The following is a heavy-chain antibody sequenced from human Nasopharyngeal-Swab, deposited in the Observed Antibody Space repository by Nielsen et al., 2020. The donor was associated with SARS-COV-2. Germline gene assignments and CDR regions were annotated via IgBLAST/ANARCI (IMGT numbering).Heavy chain of an antibody. D-gene: IGHD3-3*01. J-gene: IGHJ4*02. CDR1: GFTPSDHW. Sequence: GESLKIPCSAAGFTPSDHWMHWVRQAPGKGLVWVSGISGDGRRTAYADSVKGRFTMSSDKAKNTIYLQMNSLSTDDTAVYYCARDQDGVTPNDFWGQGTLVTVSS. CDR2: ISGDGRRT. CDR3: ARDQDGVTPNDF. V-gene: IGHV3-74*01.